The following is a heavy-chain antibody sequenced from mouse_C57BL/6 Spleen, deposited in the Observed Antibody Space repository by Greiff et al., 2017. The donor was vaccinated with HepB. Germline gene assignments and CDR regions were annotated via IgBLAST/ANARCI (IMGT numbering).Heavy chain of an antibody. CDR3: ARRDYYSLPWFAY. D-gene: IGHD2-12*01. V-gene: IGHV1-80*01. CDR1: GYAFSSYW. CDR2: IYPGDGDT. J-gene: IGHJ3*01. Sequence: VQLQQSGAELVKPGASVKISCKASGYAFSSYWMNWVKQRPGKGLEWIGQIYPGDGDTNYNGKFKGKATLTADKSSSTAYMQLSSLTSEDSAVYFCARRDYYSLPWFAYWGQGTLVTVSA.